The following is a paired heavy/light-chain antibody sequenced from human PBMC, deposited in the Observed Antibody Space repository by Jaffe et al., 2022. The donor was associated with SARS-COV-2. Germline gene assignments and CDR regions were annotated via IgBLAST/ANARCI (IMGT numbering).Heavy chain of an antibody. Sequence: EVQLVESGGGLVQPGGSLRLSCAASGFTFSSYEMNWVRQAPGKGLEWVSYISSSGSTIYYADSVKGRFTISRDNAKNSLYLQMNSLRAEDTAVYYCAREDCSGGSCSVHYYYGMDVWGQGTTVTVSS. CDR3: AREDCSGGSCSVHYYYGMDV. CDR1: GFTFSSYE. D-gene: IGHD2-15*01. CDR2: ISSSGSTI. J-gene: IGHJ6*02. V-gene: IGHV3-48*03.
Light chain of an antibody. CDR1: KLGDKY. J-gene: IGLJ2*01. V-gene: IGLV3-1*01. Sequence: SYELTQPPSVSVSPGQTASITCSGDKLGDKYACWYQQKPGQSPVLVIYQDSKRPSGIPERFSGSNSGNTATLTISGTQAMDEADYYCQAWDSSLVVFGGGTKLTVL. CDR2: QDS. CDR3: QAWDSSLVV.